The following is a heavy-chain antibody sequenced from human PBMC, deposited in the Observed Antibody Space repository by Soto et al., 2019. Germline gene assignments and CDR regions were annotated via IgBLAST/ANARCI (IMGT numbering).Heavy chain of an antibody. CDR1: GYTFTGYD. J-gene: IGHJ6*03. V-gene: IGHV1-2*04. CDR2: INPNSGGT. CDR3: ARDRIGSTRGAMDV. Sequence: ASVKVSCKASGYTFTGYDMHWVRQAPGQGLEWMGWINPNSGGTNYAQKFQGWVTMTRDTSISTAYMELSRLRSDDTAVYYCARDRIGSTRGAMDVWGKGTTVTVSS. D-gene: IGHD2-2*01.